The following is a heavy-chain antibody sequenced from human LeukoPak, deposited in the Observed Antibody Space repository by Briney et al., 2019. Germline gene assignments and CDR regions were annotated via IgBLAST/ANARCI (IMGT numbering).Heavy chain of an antibody. Sequence: GGSLRLSCAASGFTFSSYAMSWVRQAPGKGLEWVSVVSGSGGSTYYADSVKGRFTVSRDNSKNTLYLQMDSLRAEDTAVYYCAKGKRYPDYWGQGTLVTVSS. D-gene: IGHD1-1*01. CDR3: AKGKRYPDY. V-gene: IGHV3-23*01. CDR2: VSGSGGST. J-gene: IGHJ4*02. CDR1: GFTFSSYA.